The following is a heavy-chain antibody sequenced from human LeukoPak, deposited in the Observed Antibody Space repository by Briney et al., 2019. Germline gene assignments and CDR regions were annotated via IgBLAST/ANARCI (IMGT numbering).Heavy chain of an antibody. CDR1: GGSISSSSYY. V-gene: IGHV4-39*01. CDR2: IYYSGST. D-gene: IGHD3-3*01. Sequence: SETLSLTCTVSGGSISSSSYYWGWIRQPPGKGLEWIGSIYYSGSTYYNPSLKGRVTISVDTSKNQFSLKLSSVTAADTAVYYCARHKRFGVVILYYFDYWGQGTLVTVSS. J-gene: IGHJ4*02. CDR3: ARHKRFGVVILYYFDY.